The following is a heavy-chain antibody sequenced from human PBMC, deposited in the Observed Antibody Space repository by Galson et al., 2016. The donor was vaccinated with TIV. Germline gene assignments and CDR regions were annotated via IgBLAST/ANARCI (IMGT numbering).Heavy chain of an antibody. Sequence: SLRLSCAASGFTFNEYGMNWVRQAPGKGLEWVSGVLWNGRSPGYADSVKGRFTISRDKAKKSLFLQLNSLRAEDTAVYYCIRKNFGDAFDVWGRGTMVTVSS. V-gene: IGHV3-20*04. CDR1: GFTFNEYG. CDR3: IRKNFGDAFDV. J-gene: IGHJ3*01. D-gene: IGHD3-16*01. CDR2: VLWNGRSP.